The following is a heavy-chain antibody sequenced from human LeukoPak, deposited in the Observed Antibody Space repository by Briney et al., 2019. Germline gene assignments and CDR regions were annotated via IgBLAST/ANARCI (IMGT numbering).Heavy chain of an antibody. V-gene: IGHV3-23*01. CDR2: VTANGDNS. Sequence: GGSLRLSCTVSGFTFNNYAMAWVRQAPGKGLEWVALVTANGDNSYYAESVQGRFTISRDNSKKTLSLQMNSLRAEDTAVYYYARVRSGYFDYWGQGTLVTVSS. CDR1: GFTFNNYA. CDR3: ARVRSGYFDY. J-gene: IGHJ4*02.